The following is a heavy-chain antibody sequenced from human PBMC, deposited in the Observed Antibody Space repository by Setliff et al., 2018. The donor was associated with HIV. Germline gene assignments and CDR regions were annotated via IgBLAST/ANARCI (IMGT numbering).Heavy chain of an antibody. J-gene: IGHJ4*02. CDR2: ISAYNGNT. CDR3: ARDVDNAGTHPPDY. D-gene: IGHD1-20*01. V-gene: IGHV1-18*01. Sequence: ASVKVSCKASGYTFINYGISWVRQAPGQGLEWMGWISAYNGNTNYAQKFQGRVTMTTDTSTSTAYMEMRSLRSDDTAVYFCARDVDNAGTHPPDYWGQGTRVTVSS. CDR1: GYTFINYG.